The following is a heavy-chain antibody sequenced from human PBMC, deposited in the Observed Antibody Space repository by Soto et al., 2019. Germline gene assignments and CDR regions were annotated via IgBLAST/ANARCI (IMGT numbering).Heavy chain of an antibody. J-gene: IGHJ4*02. CDR1: GFTVSSNY. Sequence: GGSLRLSCAASGFTVSSNYMSWVRQAPGKGLEWVSVIYSGGSTYYADSVKGRFTISRDNSKNTLYLQMNSLRAEDTAVYYCARDPPLGGRSPPGPNWGQGTLVTVSS. V-gene: IGHV3-66*01. CDR3: ARDPPLGGRSPPGPN. D-gene: IGHD2-15*01. CDR2: IYSGGST.